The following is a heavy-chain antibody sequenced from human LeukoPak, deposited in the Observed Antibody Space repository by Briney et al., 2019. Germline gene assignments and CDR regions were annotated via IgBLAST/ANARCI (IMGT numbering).Heavy chain of an antibody. CDR1: GYTFTSYG. V-gene: IGHV1-18*01. Sequence: GASVKVSCKASGYTFTSYGISWVRQAPGQGLEWMGWISAYNGNTSYAQKLQGRVTMTTDTSTSTAYMELRSLRSDDTAVYYCARVKAAAGISRWFDPWGQGTLVTVSS. CDR3: ARVKAAAGISRWFDP. J-gene: IGHJ5*02. CDR2: ISAYNGNT. D-gene: IGHD6-13*01.